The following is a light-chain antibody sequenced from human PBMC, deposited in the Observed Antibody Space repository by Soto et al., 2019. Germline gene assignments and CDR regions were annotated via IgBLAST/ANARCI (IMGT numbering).Light chain of an antibody. V-gene: IGLV2-14*01. CDR3: SSYTRSSSLV. Sequence: QSALTQPASVSGSPGQSITISCTGTSIDVGGYNYVSWYQQHPGKAPKLMIYEVSNRPSGVSNRFSGSKSGNTASLTISGLQAEDEADYYCSSYTRSSSLVFGTGTKLTVL. CDR2: EVS. J-gene: IGLJ1*01. CDR1: SIDVGGYNY.